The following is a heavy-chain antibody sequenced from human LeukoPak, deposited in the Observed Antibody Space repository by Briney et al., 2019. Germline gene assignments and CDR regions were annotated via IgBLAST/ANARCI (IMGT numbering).Heavy chain of an antibody. J-gene: IGHJ4*02. D-gene: IGHD1-26*01. V-gene: IGHV3-23*01. CDR3: AKENPVGGTNYFDY. Sequence: GGSLRLSCAASGFTFSNYAMSWVRQAPGKGLEWVSAISGSGGSTYYADSVKGRFTISRDNSKNTLYLQMNTLRAEDRAVYYCAKENPVGGTNYFDYWGQGTLVTVAS. CDR1: GFTFSNYA. CDR2: ISGSGGST.